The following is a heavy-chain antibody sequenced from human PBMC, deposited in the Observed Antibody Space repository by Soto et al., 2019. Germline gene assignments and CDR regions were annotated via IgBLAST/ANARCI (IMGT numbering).Heavy chain of an antibody. V-gene: IGHV3-7*01. Sequence: GGSLRLSCAASGFTFSSYWMSWVRQAPGKGLEWVANIKQDGSEKYYVDSVKGRFTISRDNAKNSLYLQMNSLRAEDTAVYYCARDPSLGSSGWSNYYYYYYMDVWGKGTTVTVSS. CDR3: ARDPSLGSSGWSNYYYYYYMDV. CDR2: IKQDGSEK. D-gene: IGHD6-19*01. CDR1: GFTFSSYW. J-gene: IGHJ6*03.